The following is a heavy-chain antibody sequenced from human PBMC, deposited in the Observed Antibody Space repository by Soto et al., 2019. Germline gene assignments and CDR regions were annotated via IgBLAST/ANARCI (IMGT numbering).Heavy chain of an antibody. J-gene: IGHJ4*02. CDR2: IKPHNGNT. CDR1: GYTFNIYG. V-gene: IGHV1-18*01. Sequence: ASVKVSCKSSGYTFNIYGINWVRQAPGQGLEWMGWIKPHNGNTKYAQNLQGRVTMTTDTSTSTAYMELRSLRSDDTAVYYCARDLDGSGSYYTDYWGQGTLVTSPQ. CDR3: ARDLDGSGSYYTDY. D-gene: IGHD3-10*01.